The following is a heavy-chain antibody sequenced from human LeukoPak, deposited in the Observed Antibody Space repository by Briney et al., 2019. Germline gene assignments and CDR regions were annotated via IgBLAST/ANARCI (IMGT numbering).Heavy chain of an antibody. CDR3: ARVSEAYYNFWSGSYHQYYYYYMDV. CDR2: IFYSGST. D-gene: IGHD3-3*01. J-gene: IGHJ6*03. V-gene: IGHV4-39*07. CDR1: GGSISTSNYY. Sequence: PSETLSLTSTVSGGSISTSNYYWGWIRQPPGRGLEWIGNIFYSGSTYYSPSLRSRVTISLDTSRNQFSLKLNSVTAADTAVYYCARVSEAYYNFWSGSYHQYYYYYMDVWGKGTTVTVSS.